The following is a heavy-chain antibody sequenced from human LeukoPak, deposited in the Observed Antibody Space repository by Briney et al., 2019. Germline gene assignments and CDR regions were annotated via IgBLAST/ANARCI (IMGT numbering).Heavy chain of an antibody. J-gene: IGHJ5*02. CDR1: GFTFSDYY. CDR3: ARDRSGYCSGGSCYGNWFDP. D-gene: IGHD2-15*01. V-gene: IGHV3-11*01. CDR2: ISSSVSTI. Sequence: GESLRLSCAASGFTFSDYYMSWIRQAPGKGLEWVSYISSSVSTINYADSVTGRFTISMDNAKTSLYLQMNSLRAEDTAVYYCARDRSGYCSGGSCYGNWFDPWGQGTLVTVSS.